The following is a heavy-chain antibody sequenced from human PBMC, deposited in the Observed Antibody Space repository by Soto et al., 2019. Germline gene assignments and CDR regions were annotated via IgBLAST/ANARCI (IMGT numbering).Heavy chain of an antibody. J-gene: IGHJ3*02. CDR2: IYYSGST. D-gene: IGHD2-21*02. Sequence: SETLSLTCTVSGGSISSGGYYWSWIRQHPGKGLEWIGYIYYSGSTYYNPSLKSRVTISVDTSKNQFSLKLSSVTAADTAVYYCARGVVVTSPAVGGAFDIWGQGTMVTV. CDR3: ARGVVVTSPAVGGAFDI. V-gene: IGHV4-31*03. CDR1: GGSISSGGYY.